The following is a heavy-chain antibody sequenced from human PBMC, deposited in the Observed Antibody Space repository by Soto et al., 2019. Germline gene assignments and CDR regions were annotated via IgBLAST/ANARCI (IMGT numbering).Heavy chain of an antibody. J-gene: IGHJ4*02. CDR2: IRDRAYNYAT. Sequence: EVLLVESGGGVVQPGGSLKLSCAASGFVFKDSSIHWVRQASGKGLEWVGRIRDRAYNYATAYTASVKGRFTISRDDSNNTAYLQMISLKTEDTAIYYCTRLISAAQDYWGQGTLVTVSS. CDR1: GFVFKDSS. V-gene: IGHV3-73*01. CDR3: TRLISAAQDY. D-gene: IGHD3-10*01.